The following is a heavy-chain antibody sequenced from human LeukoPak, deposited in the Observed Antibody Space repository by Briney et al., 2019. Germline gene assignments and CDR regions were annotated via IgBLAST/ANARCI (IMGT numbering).Heavy chain of an antibody. CDR3: AKGPRFDP. CDR1: GFTFSSYA. J-gene: IGHJ5*02. CDR2: ISGSGGST. V-gene: IGHV3-23*01. Sequence: GGSLRLSCAASGFTFSSYAMSGVPEAPGKGLEWVSAISGSGGSTYYADSVKGRFTISRDNSKNTLYLQMNSVRAEDTAVYYCAKGPRFDPWGQGTLVTVSS.